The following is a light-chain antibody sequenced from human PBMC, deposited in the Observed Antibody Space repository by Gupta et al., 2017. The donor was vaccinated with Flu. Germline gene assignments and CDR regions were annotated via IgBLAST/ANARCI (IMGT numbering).Light chain of an antibody. V-gene: IGLV2-14*03. Sequence: QSALTQPASVSGSPGQSITISCTGTSSDIGDYHYVSWYQQHPGKTPKLIIFDVSNRPSGISNRFSGSKSGNTASLTISGLQAEEEADYYCSSYTSGSTPYVFGTGTKVTVL. CDR2: DVS. CDR3: SSYTSGSTPYV. CDR1: SSDIGDYHY. J-gene: IGLJ1*01.